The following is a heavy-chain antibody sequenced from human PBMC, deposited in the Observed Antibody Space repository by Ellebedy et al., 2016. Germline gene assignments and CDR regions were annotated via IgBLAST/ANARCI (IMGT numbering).Heavy chain of an antibody. CDR2: ISAGSDTT. V-gene: IGHV3-23*01. Sequence: GGSLRLSXTASGLNFNTFFMSWVRQAPGKGLEWVSTISAGSDTTRLADSVKGRFTISRDSSRYTLYLQMDSLTAADTAVYYCYYGHYSGFWGQGTLVTVSS. D-gene: IGHD4-17*01. CDR1: GLNFNTFF. J-gene: IGHJ4*02. CDR3: YYGHYSGF.